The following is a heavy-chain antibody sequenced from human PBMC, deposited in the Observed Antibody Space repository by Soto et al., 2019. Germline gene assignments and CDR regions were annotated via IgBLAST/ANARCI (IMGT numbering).Heavy chain of an antibody. D-gene: IGHD3-16*01. CDR1: GGTFSSYT. V-gene: IGHV1-69*02. J-gene: IGHJ6*03. CDR2: IIPILGIA. Sequence: QVQLVQSGAEVKKPGSSVKVSCKASGGTFSSYTISWVRQAPGQGLEWMGRIIPILGIANYAQKFQGRVTITADKSTSTAYMELSSLSSEDTAVYYCARGPPGGTKYYMDVWGKGTTVTVSS. CDR3: ARGPPGGTKYYMDV.